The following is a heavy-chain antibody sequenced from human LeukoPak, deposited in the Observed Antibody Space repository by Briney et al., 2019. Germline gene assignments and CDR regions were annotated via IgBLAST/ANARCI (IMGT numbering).Heavy chain of an antibody. V-gene: IGHV4-34*01. D-gene: IGHD3-9*01. CDR1: GGSFSGYY. CDR2: INHSGST. CDR3: ARQGVLRYFD. J-gene: IGHJ4*02. Sequence: SETLSLTCAVYGGSFSGYYWSWIRQPPGKGLEWIGEINHSGSTNYNPSLKSRVTISVDTSKNQFSLKLSSVTAADTAVYYCARQGVLRYFDWGQGILVTVSS.